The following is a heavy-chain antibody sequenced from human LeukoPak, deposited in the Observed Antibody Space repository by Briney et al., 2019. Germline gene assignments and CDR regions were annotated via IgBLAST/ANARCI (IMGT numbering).Heavy chain of an antibody. V-gene: IGHV1-18*01. CDR3: AREGILTAMVTRSYFDY. D-gene: IGHD5-18*01. CDR2: ISAYNGNT. J-gene: IGHJ4*02. Sequence: EASVKVSCKASGYTFTSYGISWVRQAPGQGLEWMGWISAYNGNTNYAQKLQGRVTMTTNTSTSTAYMELRSLRSDDTAVYYCAREGILTAMVTRSYFDYWGQGTLVTVSS. CDR1: GYTFTSYG.